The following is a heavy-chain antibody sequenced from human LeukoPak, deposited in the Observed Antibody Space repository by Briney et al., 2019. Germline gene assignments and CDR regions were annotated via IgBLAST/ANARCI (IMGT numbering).Heavy chain of an antibody. J-gene: IGHJ4*02. D-gene: IGHD6-13*01. Sequence: SETLSLTCTVSGGSISSYYWSWIRQSPGKGLEYIGYIYSSGSTNYNPSLNGRVTISLDTSKNQFSLKLSSVTAADTAVYYCARDPGSQFDYWGQGTLVTVSS. CDR1: GGSISSYY. V-gene: IGHV4-59*01. CDR2: IYSSGST. CDR3: ARDPGSQFDY.